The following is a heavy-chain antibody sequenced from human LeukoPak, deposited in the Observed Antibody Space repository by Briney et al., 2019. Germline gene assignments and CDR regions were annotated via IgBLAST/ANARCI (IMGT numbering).Heavy chain of an antibody. CDR1: GFTFSSYG. D-gene: IGHD3-10*01. J-gene: IGHJ4*02. CDR2: IRYDGSNE. V-gene: IGHV3-30*02. CDR3: ATVSMVRGVIRYLDY. Sequence: GGSLRLSCAASGFTFSSYGMNWVRQAPGKGLEWVTFIRYDGSNEYYADSVKGRFTISRDNSKNTLYLQMNSLRAEDTAVYYCATVSMVRGVIRYLDYWGQGTLVTVSS.